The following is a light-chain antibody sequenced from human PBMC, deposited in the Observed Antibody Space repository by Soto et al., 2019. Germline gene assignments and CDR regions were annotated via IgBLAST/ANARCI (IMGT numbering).Light chain of an antibody. J-gene: IGLJ1*01. V-gene: IGLV2-23*01. CDR3: CSNADSSTYV. CDR2: EAS. Sequence: QSVLTQPASVSEFPGQSITISCTGTSSDVGSHNLVSWYQQYSDKAPKLIIFEASKRPSGVSNRFSGSKSGSTASLTISGLQAEDEADYYCCSNADSSTYVFGTGTKLTVL. CDR1: SSDVGSHNL.